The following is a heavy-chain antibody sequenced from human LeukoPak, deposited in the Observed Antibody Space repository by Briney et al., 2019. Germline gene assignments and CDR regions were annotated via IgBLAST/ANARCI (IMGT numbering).Heavy chain of an antibody. CDR3: AELGITMIGGV. CDR2: ISSSGSTI. Sequence: PGGSLRLSCAASGFTSSSYEMKWVRQAPGKGVEWGSYISSSGSTIYYADSVKGRFTISRDNAKNSLYLQMNSLRAEDTAVYYCAELGITMIGGVWGKGTTVTISS. D-gene: IGHD3-10*02. J-gene: IGHJ6*04. V-gene: IGHV3-48*03. CDR1: GFTSSSYE.